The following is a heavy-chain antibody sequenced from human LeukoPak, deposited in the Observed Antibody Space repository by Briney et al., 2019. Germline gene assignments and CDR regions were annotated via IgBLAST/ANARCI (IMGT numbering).Heavy chain of an antibody. J-gene: IGHJ4*02. CDR2: ILSDGKSE. CDR3: AREESGRDCKFDY. CDR1: GFTFRTYP. V-gene: IGHV3-30*04. Sequence: GGSLRLSCAASGFTFRTYPMHWVRQAPAKGLEWVAVILSDGKSEHYADSVKGRFTISRDNSRNTLYLQMNSLSTEDTAVYYCAREESGRDCKFDYWGQGALVTVSS. D-gene: IGHD2-21*02.